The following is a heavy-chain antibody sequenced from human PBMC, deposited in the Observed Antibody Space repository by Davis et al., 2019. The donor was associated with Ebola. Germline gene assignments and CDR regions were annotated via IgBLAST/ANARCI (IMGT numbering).Heavy chain of an antibody. CDR1: GYTFTNNY. J-gene: IGHJ4*02. D-gene: IGHD6-13*01. CDR2: INPIGGIT. Sequence: AASVKVSCKTSGYTFTNNYIHWVRQAPGRGLEWMGIINPIGGITKFAQRFRDGVTLTSDTSTSTVYMELLSLRSEDTAVYFCARGGDSRSWFGPIDHWGPGTRVTVSS. V-gene: IGHV1-46*01. CDR3: ARGGDSRSWFGPIDH.